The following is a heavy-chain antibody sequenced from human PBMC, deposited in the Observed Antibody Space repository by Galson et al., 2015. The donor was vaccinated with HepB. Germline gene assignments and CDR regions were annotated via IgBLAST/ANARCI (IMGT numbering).Heavy chain of an antibody. D-gene: IGHD6-19*01. V-gene: IGHV3-53*01. CDR2: IYSGGST. J-gene: IGHJ4*02. CDR1: GFTVSSNY. Sequence: SLRLSCAASGFTVSSNYMSWVRQAPGKGLEWVSVIYSGGSTYYADSVKGRFTISRDNSKNTLYLQMNSLRAEDTAVYYCARGLYSSGWYASPLGYWGQGTLVTVSS. CDR3: ARGLYSSGWYASPLGY.